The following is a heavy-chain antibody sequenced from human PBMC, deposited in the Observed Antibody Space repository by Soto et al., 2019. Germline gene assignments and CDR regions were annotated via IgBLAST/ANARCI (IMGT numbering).Heavy chain of an antibody. Sequence: GGSLRLSCAASGFTFSSYAMSWVRQAPGKGLEWVSAISGSGGSTYYADSVKGRFTISRDNSKNTLYLQMNSLRAEDTAVYYCAKDSVADPNSYYFDYWGQGTLVTVSS. V-gene: IGHV3-23*01. J-gene: IGHJ4*02. CDR1: GFTFSSYA. CDR2: ISGSGGST. CDR3: AKDSVADPNSYYFDY. D-gene: IGHD6-19*01.